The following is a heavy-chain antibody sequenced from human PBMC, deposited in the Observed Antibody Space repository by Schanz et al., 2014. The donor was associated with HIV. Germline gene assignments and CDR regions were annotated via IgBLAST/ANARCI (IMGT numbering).Heavy chain of an antibody. CDR3: ARRDYGDYYYYGMDV. D-gene: IGHD4-17*01. Sequence: QVQPVESGGGVVQPGRSQRLSCAASGFIFSSYGMHWVRQAPGKGLEWVAIIWYDGSNKYYGDSVKGRFTISRDNSKNTLYLQMNSLRAEDTAVYYCARRDYGDYYYYGMDVWGQGTTVTVSS. CDR2: IWYDGSNK. CDR1: GFIFSSYG. V-gene: IGHV3-33*08. J-gene: IGHJ6*02.